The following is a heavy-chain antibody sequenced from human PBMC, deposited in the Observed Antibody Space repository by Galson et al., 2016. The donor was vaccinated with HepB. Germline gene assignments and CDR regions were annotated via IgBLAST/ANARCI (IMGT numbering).Heavy chain of an antibody. Sequence: SCKASGYTFTSYGISWVRQAPGQGLEWMGWSSAYNGNREYAQKFQGRVIMTTDTSTSTEYMELRSLRPDDTAVYYCARDRRVALFGMDVCGEGTTVTVPS. V-gene: IGHV1-18*01. CDR3: ARDRRVALFGMDV. CDR2: SSAYNGNR. D-gene: IGHD3-3*01. J-gene: IGHJ6*04. CDR1: GYTFTSYG.